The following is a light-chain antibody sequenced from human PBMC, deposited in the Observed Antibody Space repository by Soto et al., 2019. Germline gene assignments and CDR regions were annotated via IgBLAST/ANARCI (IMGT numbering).Light chain of an antibody. CDR2: GIS. V-gene: IGKV3-15*01. J-gene: IGKJ4*01. Sequence: ENVMTQSPGTLSLSPGERATLSCRASQSVSSNLAWYQQKPDQAPRLLIYGISTRATDIPARFSGSGSGTEFTLTISSLQPEDFAVYYCQQYNNWPLTFGGGTKVDIK. CDR1: QSVSSN. CDR3: QQYNNWPLT.